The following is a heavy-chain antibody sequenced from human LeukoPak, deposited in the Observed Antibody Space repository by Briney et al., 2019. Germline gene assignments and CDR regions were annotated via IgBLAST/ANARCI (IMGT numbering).Heavy chain of an antibody. V-gene: IGHV3-23*01. CDR3: AREGITIRNTFDI. J-gene: IGHJ3*02. CDR2: ISGGTGTP. CDR1: GFTFSNYA. D-gene: IGHD1-20*01. Sequence: GGSLRLSCAASGFTFSNYAMSWVRQASGKGLEWVSGISGGTGTPFYADSVKGRFTISRDNSKNTLYLQMNSLRAEDTAVYYCAREGITIRNTFDIWGQGTMVTVSS.